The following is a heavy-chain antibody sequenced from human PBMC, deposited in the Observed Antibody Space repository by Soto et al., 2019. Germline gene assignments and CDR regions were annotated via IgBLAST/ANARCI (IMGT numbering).Heavy chain of an antibody. V-gene: IGHV4-39*01. CDR2: INNRGSS. Sequence: QLQLQESGPGLVKPSETLSLTCTVSGDSISTRSSYWGWIRQPPGKGLEWIGSINNRGSSYYNPSLQRRITVSVDTSKNQFSLKLTSVTAADTAVYFCAKTGFWSDYRVADYWGQGTLVTVSS. CDR3: AKTGFWSDYRVADY. D-gene: IGHD3-3*01. J-gene: IGHJ4*02. CDR1: GDSISTRSSY.